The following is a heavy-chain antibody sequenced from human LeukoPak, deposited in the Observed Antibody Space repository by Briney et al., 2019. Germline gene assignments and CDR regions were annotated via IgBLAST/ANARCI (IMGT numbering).Heavy chain of an antibody. Sequence: PSETLSLTCTVSGGSISSYYWSWIRQPPGKGLEWIGYIYYSGSTNHNPSLKSRVTISVDTSKNQFSLKLSSVTAADTAVYYCATGENSSGWSLYFQHWGQGTLVTVSS. V-gene: IGHV4-59*08. CDR1: GGSISSYY. CDR2: IYYSGST. CDR3: ATGENSSGWSLYFQH. D-gene: IGHD6-19*01. J-gene: IGHJ1*01.